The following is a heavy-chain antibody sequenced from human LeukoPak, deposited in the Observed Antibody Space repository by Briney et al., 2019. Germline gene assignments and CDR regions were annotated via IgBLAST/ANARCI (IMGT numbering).Heavy chain of an antibody. Sequence: VASVKVSCKASGGTFSSYAISWVRQAPGQGLEWMGGIIPIFGTANYAQKFQGRVTITADKSTSTAYMELSSLRSEDTAVYYCARDTEGQFDYWGQGTLVTVSS. V-gene: IGHV1-69*06. J-gene: IGHJ4*02. CDR3: ARDTEGQFDY. D-gene: IGHD4-11*01. CDR1: GGTFSSYA. CDR2: IIPIFGTA.